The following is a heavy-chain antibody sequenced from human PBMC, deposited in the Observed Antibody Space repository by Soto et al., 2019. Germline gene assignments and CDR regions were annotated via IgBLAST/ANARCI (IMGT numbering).Heavy chain of an antibody. CDR1: GFTFSTYK. V-gene: IGHV3-48*02. D-gene: IGHD3-22*01. J-gene: IGHJ4*02. CDR3: ARDAYDYDDTSGYYRH. CDR2: ISSSSSTI. Sequence: EVQLVESGGGLVQPGGSLRLSCAASGFTFSTYKMNWVRQAPGEGLEWVSYISSSSSTIYYADSVKGRFTISRDNAKNSLYLQMNSLRDEDTAVYYCARDAYDYDDTSGYYRHWGQGTLVTVSS.